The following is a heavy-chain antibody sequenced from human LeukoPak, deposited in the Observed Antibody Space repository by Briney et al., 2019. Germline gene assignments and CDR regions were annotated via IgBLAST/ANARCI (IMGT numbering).Heavy chain of an antibody. CDR1: GFTYSSYA. CDR2: ISYDGSNK. Sequence: GGSLRLSCAASGFTYSSYAMHWVRQAPGKGLEWVAVISYDGSNKYYADSAKGRFTISRDNSKNTLYLQINSLRAEDTAVYYCARLTPDYGDYSPFDYWGQGTLVTVSS. D-gene: IGHD4-17*01. J-gene: IGHJ4*02. CDR3: ARLTPDYGDYSPFDY. V-gene: IGHV3-30-3*01.